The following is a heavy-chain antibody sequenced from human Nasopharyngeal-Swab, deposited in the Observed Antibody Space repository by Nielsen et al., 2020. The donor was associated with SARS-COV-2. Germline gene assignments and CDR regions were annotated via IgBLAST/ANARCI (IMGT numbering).Heavy chain of an antibody. J-gene: IGHJ6*03. CDR2: IGTAGDT. V-gene: IGHV3-13*01. D-gene: IGHD1-1*01. CDR1: GFTFSSYD. CDR3: AREAFDSTTYYYYMDV. Sequence: LSLTCAASGFTFSSYDMHWVRQATGKGLEWVSAIGTAGDTYYPGSVKGRFTISRENAKNSLYLQMNSLRAGDTAVYYCAREAFDSTTYYYYMDVWGKGTTVTVSS.